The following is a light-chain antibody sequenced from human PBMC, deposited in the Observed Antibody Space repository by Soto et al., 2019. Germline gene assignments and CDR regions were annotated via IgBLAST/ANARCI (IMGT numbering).Light chain of an antibody. CDR2: GAS. CDR3: HQCGSSPRT. CDR1: QSVSSN. J-gene: IGKJ1*01. V-gene: IGKV3-20*01. Sequence: EIVMRKSPVTVTVSTGERATLSCRASQSVSSNLAWYQQKPGQAPRLLIYGASTRATSIPARFSGSGSGTDFTLTINRLEPEDFAVYYCHQCGSSPRTFGQGTKVDIK.